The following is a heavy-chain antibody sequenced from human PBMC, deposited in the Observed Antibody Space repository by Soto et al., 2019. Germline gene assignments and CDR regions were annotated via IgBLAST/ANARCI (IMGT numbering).Heavy chain of an antibody. CDR1: GGTFSSYA. CDR2: IIPSVGTA. CDR3: ARDQSWHDLVWWFDL. V-gene: IGHV1-69*05. Sequence: GASVKVSCKASGGTFSSYAISWVRQAPGQGLEWMGGIIPSVGTANYAQKFQGRVTITTDESTSTVYMELNSLTSEDTAVYYCARDQSWHDLVWWFDLWGQGTLVTVSS. J-gene: IGHJ5*02. D-gene: IGHD1-1*01.